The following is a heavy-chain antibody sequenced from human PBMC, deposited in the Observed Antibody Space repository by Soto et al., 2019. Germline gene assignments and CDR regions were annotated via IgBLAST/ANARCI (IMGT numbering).Heavy chain of an antibody. J-gene: IGHJ5*02. CDR1: GGSISSGGYY. Sequence: KTSETLSLTCTVSGGSISSGGYYWSWIRQHPGKGLEWMGYIYYSGSTYYNPSLKSRVTISVDTSKNQLSLKLSSVTAADTAVYSCARGRTWFDPWGQGTLVTVSS. CDR3: ARGRTWFDP. CDR2: IYYSGST. V-gene: IGHV4-31*03.